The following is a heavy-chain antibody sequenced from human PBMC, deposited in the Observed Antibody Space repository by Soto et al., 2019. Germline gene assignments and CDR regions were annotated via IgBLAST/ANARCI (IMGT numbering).Heavy chain of an antibody. D-gene: IGHD6-13*01. V-gene: IGHV4-39*01. Sequence: PSETLSLTCTVSGGSISSSSYYWGWIRQPPGKGLEWIGSIYYSGSTYYNPSLKSRVTISVDTSKNQFSLKLSSVTAADTAVYYCARHGLSAAAYYYDGMDVWGQGTTVPVSS. CDR1: GGSISSSSYY. CDR3: ARHGLSAAAYYYDGMDV. CDR2: IYYSGST. J-gene: IGHJ6*02.